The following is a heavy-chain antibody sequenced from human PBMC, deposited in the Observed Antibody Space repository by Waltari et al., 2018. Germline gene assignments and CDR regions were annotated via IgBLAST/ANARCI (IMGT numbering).Heavy chain of an antibody. D-gene: IGHD6-13*01. CDR1: GFTFSSYA. V-gene: IGHV3-23*04. CDR3: ATYSSSWTLEYFQH. Sequence: EVQLVESGGGLVQPGGSLRLSCAASGFTFSSYAMRWVRQAPGKGLEWVSAISGSGGSTYYADSVKGRFTISRDNSKNTLYLQMNSLRDEDTAVYYCATYSSSWTLEYFQHWGQGTLVTVSS. J-gene: IGHJ1*01. CDR2: ISGSGGST.